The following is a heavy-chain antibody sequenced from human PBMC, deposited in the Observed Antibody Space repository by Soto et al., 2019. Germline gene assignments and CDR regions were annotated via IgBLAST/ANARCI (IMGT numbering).Heavy chain of an antibody. J-gene: IGHJ6*02. CDR2: IYWDDDK. V-gene: IGHV2-5*02. Sequence: QITLKESGPTLVKPTQTLTLTCTFSGFSLSTSGVGVGWIRQPPGKALEWLALIYWDDDKHYSPSLKSRHTITTDATKNQLVTTTKNMEPVDTTKNYCAPSSLKVRHNSSYYGMDVRGQGTTVTVTS. CDR1: GFSLSTSGVG. D-gene: IGHD2-2*01. CDR3: APSSLKVRHNSSYYGMDV.